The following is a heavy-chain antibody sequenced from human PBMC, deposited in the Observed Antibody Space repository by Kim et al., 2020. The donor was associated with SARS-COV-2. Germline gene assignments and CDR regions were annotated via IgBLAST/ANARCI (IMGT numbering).Heavy chain of an antibody. V-gene: IGHV3-23*01. J-gene: IGHJ4*02. CDR3: AKDWGRSNPLGLFDY. Sequence: ESVKGRFTISRDNSKNTVYLQMNSRRAEDTAVYYCAKDWGRSNPLGLFDYRGQGTLVTVSS. D-gene: IGHD3-16*01.